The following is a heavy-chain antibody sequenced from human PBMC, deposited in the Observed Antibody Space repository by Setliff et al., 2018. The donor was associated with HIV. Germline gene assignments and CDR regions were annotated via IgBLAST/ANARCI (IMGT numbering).Heavy chain of an antibody. CDR3: ARGRAIAILQTYYYYYMDV. V-gene: IGHV1-69*05. CDR2: IIPIFGTA. Sequence: SVKVSCKASGGTFSSYAISWVRQAPGQGLEWMGGIIPIFGTANYAQEFQGRVTITRDTSASTAYLEVANLRSDDTAVYFCARGRAIAILQTYYYYYMDVWGRGTTVTISS. J-gene: IGHJ6*03. D-gene: IGHD2-21*01. CDR1: GGTFSSYA.